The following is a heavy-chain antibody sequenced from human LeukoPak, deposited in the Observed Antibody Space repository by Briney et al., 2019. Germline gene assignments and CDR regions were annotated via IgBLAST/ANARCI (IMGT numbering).Heavy chain of an antibody. CDR3: ARGPRITIFGVVIGKGYYYYYMDV. CDR2: IFYTGST. D-gene: IGHD3-3*01. CDR1: GGSISGYF. Sequence: SETLSLTCTVSGGSISGYFWSWIRQPPGKGLEWIGYIFYTGSTNYNPSLKSRATLSLDTSKNQFSLRLTSVTAADTAVYYCARGPRITIFGVVIGKGYYYYYMDVWGKGTTVTVSS. J-gene: IGHJ6*03. V-gene: IGHV4-59*01.